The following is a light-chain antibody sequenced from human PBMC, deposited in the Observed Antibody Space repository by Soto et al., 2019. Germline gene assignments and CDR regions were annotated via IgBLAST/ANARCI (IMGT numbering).Light chain of an antibody. CDR2: AAS. CDR1: QSVSNT. J-gene: IGKJ2*01. Sequence: EIVMTQSPATLSVSPGERATLSCRASQSVSNTLAWYQQIPGQAPRLLIYAASTRATGIPARFSGSGSGTEFTLTISSLQSEDFAIYYGQQYITWPYTFGQGTKLQI. CDR3: QQYITWPYT. V-gene: IGKV3-15*01.